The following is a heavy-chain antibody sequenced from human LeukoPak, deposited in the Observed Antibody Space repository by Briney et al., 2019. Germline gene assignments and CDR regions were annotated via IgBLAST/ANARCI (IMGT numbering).Heavy chain of an antibody. CDR1: GFTLSTYN. Sequence: GGSLRLSCAASGFTLSTYNINWVRQAPGKGLAWVSYISRSGGNIYFAHSVNGRFTISRDNAKNSLSLQMNSLRDEDTAVYYCERAVDVYTYGYGYWGQGTLVTVSS. CDR3: ERAVDVYTYGYGY. V-gene: IGHV3-48*02. CDR2: ISRSGGNI. D-gene: IGHD5-18*01. J-gene: IGHJ4*02.